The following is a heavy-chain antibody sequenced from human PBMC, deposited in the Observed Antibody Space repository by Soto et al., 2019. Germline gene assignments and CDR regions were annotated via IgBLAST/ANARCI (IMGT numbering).Heavy chain of an antibody. CDR3: ARDLGIGSGPFDA. CDR1: GDSITSYY. Sequence: QVQLQESGPGLVKPSETLSLTCTVSGDSITSYYWSWIRQPPGKALAWIGYISNSGSTDNNPSLKSRVTISLDPAKKQFSLKSKSVTAADTAVDYCARDLGIGSGPFDAWGQGTMVTVSA. V-gene: IGHV4-4*08. D-gene: IGHD2-2*03. J-gene: IGHJ3*01. CDR2: ISNSGST.